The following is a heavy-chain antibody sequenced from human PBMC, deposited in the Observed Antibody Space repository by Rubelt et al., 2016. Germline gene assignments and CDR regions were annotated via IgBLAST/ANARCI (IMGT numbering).Heavy chain of an antibody. J-gene: IGHJ4*02. CDR2: INAGNGNT. CDR3: ARAQRIRLLMVYAPTFDY. Sequence: QVQLVQSGAEVKKPGASVKVSCKASGYTFTSYAMHWVRQAPGQRLEWMGWINAGNGNTKYSQKFQGRVTITRGTSASTAYMELSSVRSEDTAVYYCARAQRIRLLMVYAPTFDYWGQGTLVTVSS. D-gene: IGHD2-8*01. V-gene: IGHV1-3*01. CDR1: GYTFTSYA.